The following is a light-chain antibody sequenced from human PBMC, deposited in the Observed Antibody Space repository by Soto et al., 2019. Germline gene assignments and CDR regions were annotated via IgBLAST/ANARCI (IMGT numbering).Light chain of an antibody. J-gene: IGKJ1*01. CDR3: QQYGSSRT. Sequence: EIVLTQSPGPLSLSPGERATLSCRASQSVSSSYLAWYQQKPGQAPRLLISGASNRATGIPDRFSGSGSGTDFTLTSSRLEPEDFAVYYCQQYGSSRTFGQGTKVEIK. V-gene: IGKV3-20*01. CDR1: QSVSSSY. CDR2: GAS.